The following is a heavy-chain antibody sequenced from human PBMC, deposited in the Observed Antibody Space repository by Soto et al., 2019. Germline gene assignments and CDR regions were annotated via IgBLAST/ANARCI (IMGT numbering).Heavy chain of an antibody. D-gene: IGHD6-13*01. V-gene: IGHV3-33*01. CDR2: IWYDGSNN. CDR3: ARSAYSSPHSKFDP. J-gene: IGHJ5*02. Sequence: GGSLRLSCAASGFTFSSYGMHWVRQAPGKGLEWVALIWYDGSNNYYADSVKGRFTISRDNSKSTLYLQMNSLRPEDTAVYYCARSAYSSPHSKFDPWGQGTLVTVSS. CDR1: GFTFSSYG.